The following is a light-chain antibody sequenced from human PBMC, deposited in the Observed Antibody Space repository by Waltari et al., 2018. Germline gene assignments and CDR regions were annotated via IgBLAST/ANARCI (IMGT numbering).Light chain of an antibody. CDR3: QQYGSSPYT. V-gene: IGKV3-20*01. CDR1: QSVRNSY. CDR2: SAS. J-gene: IGKJ2*01. Sequence: EIVLTQSPGSLSLSPGERAPLFCRASQSVRNSYLAWYQQKPGQAPSLLIYSASSRATGIPDRFSGSGSGTDFTLTISRLEPEDFVVYYCQQYGSSPYTFGQGTKVEL.